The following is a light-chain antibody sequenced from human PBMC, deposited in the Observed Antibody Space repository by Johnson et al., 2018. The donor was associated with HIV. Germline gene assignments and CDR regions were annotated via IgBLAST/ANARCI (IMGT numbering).Light chain of an antibody. V-gene: IGLV1-51*01. CDR3: GTWEDRLRVIV. CDR1: SSNIGNNY. J-gene: IGLJ1*01. Sequence: QSVLTQPPSVSAAPRQKVTISCSGSSSNIGNNYVSWYQHFPGTAPKLLIYDNNKRPSGIPDRFSGSKSGTSATLGITGRQTGAEADYYCGTWEDRLRVIVYASETKKNVL. CDR2: DNN.